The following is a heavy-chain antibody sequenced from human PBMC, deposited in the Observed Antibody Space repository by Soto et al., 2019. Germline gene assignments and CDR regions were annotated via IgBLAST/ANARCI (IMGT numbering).Heavy chain of an antibody. D-gene: IGHD5-12*01. Sequence: LSLTCTVSGGSISSYYWSWIRQPPGKGLEWIGYIYYSGSTNYNPSLKSRVTISVDTSKNQFSLKLSSVTAADTAVYYCARNPSSMMATGIDYWGQGTLVTVSS. CDR1: GGSISSYY. V-gene: IGHV4-59*01. J-gene: IGHJ4*02. CDR2: IYYSGST. CDR3: ARNPSSMMATGIDY.